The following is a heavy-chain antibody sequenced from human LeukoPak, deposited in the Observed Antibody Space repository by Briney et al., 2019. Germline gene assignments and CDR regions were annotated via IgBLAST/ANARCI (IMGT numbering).Heavy chain of an antibody. CDR3: ARDYAEYTYYYDSSGQGFDY. CDR1: GFTFSDYY. V-gene: IGHV3-11*01. CDR2: MSSSGNTI. J-gene: IGHJ4*02. D-gene: IGHD3-22*01. Sequence: GGSLRLSCAASGFTFSDYYMSWIRQAQGKVREWVSYMSSSGNTIYYADSVKGRFTISRDNAKNPLYLQMNSLRAEDTAVYYCARDYAEYTYYYDSSGQGFDYWGQGTLVTVSS.